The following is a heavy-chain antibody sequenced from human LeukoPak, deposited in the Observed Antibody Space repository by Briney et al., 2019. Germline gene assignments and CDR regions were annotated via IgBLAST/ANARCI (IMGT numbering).Heavy chain of an antibody. V-gene: IGHV3-20*04. CDR2: INWNGGST. D-gene: IGHD2/OR15-2a*01. CDR1: GFTFDDYG. J-gene: IGHJ4*02. Sequence: PGGSLRLSCAASGFTFDDYGMSWVRQAPGKGLEWVSGINWNGGSTGYADSVKGRFTISRDNSKNTLYLQMNSLRAEDTAVYYCAKGPHFFDYWGQGTLVTVSS. CDR3: AKGPHFFDY.